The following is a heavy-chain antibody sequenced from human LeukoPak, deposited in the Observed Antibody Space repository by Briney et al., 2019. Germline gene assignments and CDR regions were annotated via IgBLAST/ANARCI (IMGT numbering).Heavy chain of an antibody. Sequence: ASVKCCCNASGYTFTSYGISWVRQAPGQGFKCKGWMSAYNGNTNYAWKLEGRVTMTTDTSTSTAYMELRSLRSDDTAVFFFTRKTAYDILTGYYFGPVSRWGQGTLVTVSS. D-gene: IGHD3-9*01. V-gene: IGHV1-18*01. CDR2: MSAYNGNT. CDR3: TRKTAYDILTGYYFGPVSR. J-gene: IGHJ4*02. CDR1: GYTFTSYG.